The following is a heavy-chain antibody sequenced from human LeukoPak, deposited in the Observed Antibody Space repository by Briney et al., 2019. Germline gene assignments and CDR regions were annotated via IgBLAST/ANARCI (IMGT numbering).Heavy chain of an antibody. V-gene: IGHV4-59*01. CDR3: ARKTSGWFGS. CDR2: IYYSGTT. J-gene: IGHJ5*01. D-gene: IGHD3-10*01. CDR1: GGSIDSYY. Sequence: SETLSLTCTVSGGSIDSYYWSWIRQPPGKGPEWIGYIYYSGTTNYNPSLRSRVTISLDTSKNQFSLKLTSVTAADTAVYYCARKTSGWFGSWGRGTLVTVSS.